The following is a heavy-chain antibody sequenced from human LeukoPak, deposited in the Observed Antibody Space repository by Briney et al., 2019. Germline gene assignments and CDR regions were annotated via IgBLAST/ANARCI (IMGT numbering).Heavy chain of an antibody. Sequence: SETLSLTCTVSGGSISTYYWSWIRQPPGRGLEWIGYIYYSGSTNYNPSLNGRVTISVDTSKNQFSLKLSSVTAADTAVYYCARHTAVGGNVAFDIWGHGTMVTVSS. CDR1: GGSISTYY. D-gene: IGHD4-23*01. CDR2: IYYSGST. V-gene: IGHV4-59*08. CDR3: ARHTAVGGNVAFDI. J-gene: IGHJ3*02.